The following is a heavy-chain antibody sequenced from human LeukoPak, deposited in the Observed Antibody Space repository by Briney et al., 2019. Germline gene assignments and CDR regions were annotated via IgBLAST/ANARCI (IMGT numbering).Heavy chain of an antibody. CDR1: GYTFTSYD. Sequence: GASVKVSCKASGYTFTSYDINWVRQATGQGLEWMGWMNPNSGNTGYAQKFQGRVTMTRNTSISTAYMELSSLRSEDTAVYYCARANVLLWFGVPTNNWFDPWGQGTLVTVSS. J-gene: IGHJ5*02. D-gene: IGHD3-10*01. CDR2: MNPNSGNT. V-gene: IGHV1-8*01. CDR3: ARANVLLWFGVPTNNWFDP.